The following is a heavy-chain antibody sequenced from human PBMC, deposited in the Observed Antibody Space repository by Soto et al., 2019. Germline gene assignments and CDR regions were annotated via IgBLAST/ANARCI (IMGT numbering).Heavy chain of an antibody. CDR3: ARSLFMVAPDSEPFDY. CDR1: GFPFSSYA. J-gene: IGHJ4*02. V-gene: IGHV3-23*01. CDR2: ISGGGNDR. D-gene: IGHD3-22*01. Sequence: VQLRESGGSLVQPGGSLTLSCAASGFPFSSYAVSWVRQTPEGGLEWVAAISGGGNDRYYADFVQGRFTFSRDNSRNILYLHMNSLRADDTAMYFCARSLFMVAPDSEPFDYWGQGTLVTVSS.